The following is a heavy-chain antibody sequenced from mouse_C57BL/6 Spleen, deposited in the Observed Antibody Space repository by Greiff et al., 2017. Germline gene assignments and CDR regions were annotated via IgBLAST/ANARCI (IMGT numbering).Heavy chain of an antibody. V-gene: IGHV1-53*01. D-gene: IGHD2-1*01. CDR1: GYTFTSYW. Sequence: QVQLKQPGTELVKPGASVKLSCKASGYTFTSYWMHWVKQRPGQGLEWIGNINPSNGGTNYNEKFKSKATLTVDKSSSTAYMQRSSLTSEDSAVYYCARGGRYGNYEDYFDYWGQGTTLTVSS. CDR3: ARGGRYGNYEDYFDY. CDR2: INPSNGGT. J-gene: IGHJ2*01.